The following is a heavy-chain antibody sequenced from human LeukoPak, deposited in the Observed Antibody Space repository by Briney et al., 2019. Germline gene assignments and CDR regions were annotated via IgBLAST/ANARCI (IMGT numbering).Heavy chain of an antibody. J-gene: IGHJ4*02. V-gene: IGHV3-74*01. CDR3: ARDQQGDGYNYHYFDY. Sequence: GGSLRLSCAASGFTFSSYWMHWVRQAPGKGLVWVSRINSDGSSTNYADSVKGRFTISRDNAKNRLYLQMNSLRDEDTAVYYCARDQQGDGYNYHYFDYWGQGSLVTVSS. CDR1: GFTFSSYW. D-gene: IGHD5-24*01. CDR2: INSDGSST.